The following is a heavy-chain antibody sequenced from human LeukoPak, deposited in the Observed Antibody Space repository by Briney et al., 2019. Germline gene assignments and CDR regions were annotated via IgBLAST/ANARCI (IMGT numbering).Heavy chain of an antibody. CDR1: GFTFSSYA. Sequence: PGGSLRLSCAASGFTFSSYAMHWVRQAPGKGLEWVAVISYDGSNKYYADSVKGRFTISRDNSKNTLYLQMNSLRAEDTAVYYCARDVGSTSSYYYYYGMDGWGQGTTVTVSS. D-gene: IGHD2-2*01. J-gene: IGHJ6*02. CDR3: ARDVGSTSSYYYYYGMDG. V-gene: IGHV3-30-3*01. CDR2: ISYDGSNK.